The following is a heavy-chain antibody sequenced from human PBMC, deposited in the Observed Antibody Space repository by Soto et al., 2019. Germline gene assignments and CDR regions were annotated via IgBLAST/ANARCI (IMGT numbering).Heavy chain of an antibody. CDR3: ARIRWVRGYCSGGSCYWLDY. V-gene: IGHV2-26*01. D-gene: IGHD2-15*01. CDR2: IFSNDEK. Sequence: QVTLKESGPVLVKPTETLTLTCTVSGFSLSNARMGVSWIRQPPGKALEWLAHIFSNDEKSYSTSLKSRLTISKDTPKSQVVLTMTNMDPVDTATYYCARIRWVRGYCSGGSCYWLDYWGQGTLVTVSS. CDR1: GFSLSNARMG. J-gene: IGHJ4*02.